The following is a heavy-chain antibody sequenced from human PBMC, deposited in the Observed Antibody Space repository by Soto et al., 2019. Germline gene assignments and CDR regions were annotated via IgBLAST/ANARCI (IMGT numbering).Heavy chain of an antibody. Sequence: QVQLVQSGAEEKKPGASVKVSCKASGYTFTSYAIHWVRQAPGQRLEWMGWINAGNGNTKYSQKFQGRVTITRDTSASTAYMDLSXXXXXXTAVYYCASXXXXXEPYGMDVWGQGTTVTVSS. CDR1: GYTFTSYA. CDR3: ASXXXXXEPYGMDV. J-gene: IGHJ6*02. CDR2: INAGNGNT. V-gene: IGHV1-3*05. D-gene: IGHD1-1*01.